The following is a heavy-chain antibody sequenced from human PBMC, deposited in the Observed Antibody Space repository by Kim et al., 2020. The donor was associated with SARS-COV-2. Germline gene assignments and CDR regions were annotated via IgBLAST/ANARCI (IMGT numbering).Heavy chain of an antibody. CDR3: AWWDDFWVAFDI. Sequence: ASVKVSCKASGYTFTSYYMHWVRQAPGQGLEWMGIINPSGGSTSYAQKFQARVTMTRDTSTSTVYMALSSMGYEDTAVYYCAWWDDFWVAFDIWGTGT. CDR1: GYTFTSYY. D-gene: IGHD3-3*01. CDR2: INPSGGST. V-gene: IGHV1-46*01. J-gene: IGHJ3*02.